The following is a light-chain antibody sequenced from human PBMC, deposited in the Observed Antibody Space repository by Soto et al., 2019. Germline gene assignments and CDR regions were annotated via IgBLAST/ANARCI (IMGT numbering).Light chain of an antibody. J-gene: IGKJ1*01. CDR1: QSISSY. CDR3: QQRTDWLLT. CDR2: DGS. Sequence: EIVLTQSPATLSLSPGERATLSCRVSQSISSYLAWYQQKPGQAPRLLIYDGSNRATGIPARFSGSGYGTDFTLTISSLEPEDFAVYYCQQRTDWLLTVGQGTKVQMK. V-gene: IGKV3-11*01.